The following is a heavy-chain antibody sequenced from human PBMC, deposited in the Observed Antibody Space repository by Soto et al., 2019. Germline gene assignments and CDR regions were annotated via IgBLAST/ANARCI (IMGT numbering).Heavy chain of an antibody. J-gene: IGHJ4*02. CDR1: GDSVSSDSAA. D-gene: IGHD3-10*01. V-gene: IGHV6-1*01. CDR3: AGDRRGAPSGFHY. Sequence: SQTLSLTCATSGDSVSSDSAAWNWIRQSPSRGLEWLGRTYYRSKWYIDYAVSVKGRITIHPDTSKNQFSLQLNSATPEDTAVYYCAGDRRGAPSGFHYWGQGTLVTVSS. CDR2: TYYRSKWYI.